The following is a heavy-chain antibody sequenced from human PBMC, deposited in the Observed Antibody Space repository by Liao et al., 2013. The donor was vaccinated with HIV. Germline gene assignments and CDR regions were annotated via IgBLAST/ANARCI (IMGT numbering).Heavy chain of an antibody. J-gene: IGHJ4*02. V-gene: IGHV4-39*07. Sequence: QLQVQESGPGLVKPSETLSLTCTVSGGSISTSLYFRGWIRQPPGKGLEWIGSIYNSGTTYYNPSLKSRVTISIDTSKNQFSLKLTSVTAADTAVYYCARGPAHPFYFDSWGLGTLVTVSS. CDR1: GGSISTSLYF. CDR2: IYNSGTT. D-gene: IGHD3-16*01. CDR3: ARGPAHPFYFDS.